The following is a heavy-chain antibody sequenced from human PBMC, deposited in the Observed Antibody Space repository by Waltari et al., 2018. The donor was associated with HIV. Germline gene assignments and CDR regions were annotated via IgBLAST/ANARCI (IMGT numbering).Heavy chain of an antibody. V-gene: IGHV1-2*02. CDR1: GYIFSGYY. J-gene: IGHJ4*02. CDR3: ARVSRRDGSRLFDY. CDR2: ISPNTGGK. D-gene: IGHD6-25*01. Sequence: QVQLVQSGAEVKKPGASVKVSCKTSGYIFSGYYIHWVRQAPGQGLEWMGWISPNTGGKRLAQRFQGRVTVTRATSETTVYREVSGLTSDDTAIYYCARVSRRDGSRLFDYWGPGTLVTVSS.